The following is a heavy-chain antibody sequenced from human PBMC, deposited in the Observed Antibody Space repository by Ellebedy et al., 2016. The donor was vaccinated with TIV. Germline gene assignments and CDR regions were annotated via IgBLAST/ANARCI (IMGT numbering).Heavy chain of an antibody. V-gene: IGHV3-11*01. J-gene: IGHJ4*02. Sequence: GESLKISCAASGFTFSGHYMSWFRQTPGKGPEWVSYISYSGDVMYYADSVKGRFTTSRDNAGNSLYLQMNSLRDEDTAVYYCARLGVIAAAGVGDYWGQGTLVIVSS. D-gene: IGHD6-13*01. CDR1: GFTFSGHY. CDR3: ARLGVIAAAGVGDY. CDR2: ISYSGDVM.